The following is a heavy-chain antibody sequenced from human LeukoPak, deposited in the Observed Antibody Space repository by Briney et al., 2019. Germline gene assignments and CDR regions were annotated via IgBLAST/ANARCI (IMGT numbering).Heavy chain of an antibody. Sequence: ASVKVSFKVSGYTLTELSMHWVRQAPGKGLEWMGGFDPEDGETTYAQKFQGRVTMTEDTSTDTAYMELSSLRSEDTAVYYCATPYSSGWPRGYYYYYGMDVWGQGTTVTVSS. CDR3: ATPYSSGWPRGYYYYYGMDV. V-gene: IGHV1-24*01. J-gene: IGHJ6*02. D-gene: IGHD6-19*01. CDR2: FDPEDGET. CDR1: GYTLTELS.